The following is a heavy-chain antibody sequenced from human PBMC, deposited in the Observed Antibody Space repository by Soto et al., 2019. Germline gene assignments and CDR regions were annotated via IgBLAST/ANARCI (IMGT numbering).Heavy chain of an antibody. J-gene: IGHJ6*02. CDR2: IIPIFGTA. Sequence: QVQLVQSGAEVKKPVSSVKVSCKASGGTFSSYAISWVRQAPGQELEWMGGIIPIFGTANYAQKFQGRVTITADKSTSTAYMELSSLRSEDTAVYYCAIDYYGSGSYGYYYGMDVWGQGTTVTVSS. CDR1: GGTFSSYA. V-gene: IGHV1-69*06. CDR3: AIDYYGSGSYGYYYGMDV. D-gene: IGHD3-10*01.